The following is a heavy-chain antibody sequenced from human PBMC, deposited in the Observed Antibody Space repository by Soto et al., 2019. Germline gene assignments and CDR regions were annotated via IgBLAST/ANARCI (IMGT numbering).Heavy chain of an antibody. CDR2: VKSKNDGGTT. CDR1: GFTFSNAW. J-gene: IGHJ4*01. V-gene: IGHV3-15*07. D-gene: IGHD3-22*01. Sequence: EVHLVESGGGLVKPGGSLRLSCAASGFTFSNAWINWVRQTPGRGLEWVGRVKSKNDGGTTDFAAPVKGRFAISRDDSKNMVYLEMNSLQTEETAMYYCTTDSYLTTIPVRFDYWGHGALVTVSS. CDR3: TTDSYLTTIPVRFDY.